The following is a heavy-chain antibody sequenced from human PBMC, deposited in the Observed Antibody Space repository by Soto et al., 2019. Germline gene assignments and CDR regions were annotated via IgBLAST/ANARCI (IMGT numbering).Heavy chain of an antibody. D-gene: IGHD2-15*01. CDR2: IIPIFGTA. V-gene: IGHV1-69*13. CDR1: GGTFSSYA. Sequence: AVKVSCKASGGTFSSYAISWVRQAPGQGLEWMGGIIPIFGTANYAQKFQGRVTITADESTSTAYMELSSLRSEDTAVYYCATPEKDCSGGSCYSGGDDAFDIWGQGTMVTVSS. J-gene: IGHJ3*02. CDR3: ATPEKDCSGGSCYSGGDDAFDI.